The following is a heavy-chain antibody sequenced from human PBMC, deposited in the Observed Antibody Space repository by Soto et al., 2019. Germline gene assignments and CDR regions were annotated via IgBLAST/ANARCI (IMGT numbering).Heavy chain of an antibody. CDR1: GDSIISSDFY. Sequence: XETLSLTCTVSGDSIISSDFYWGWVRQPPGKGLEWIGSIFYLGSSYYNPSLKSRVTMSVDTSKNQFSLRLRSVTAADTALYFCARHSLALRKNNWFDHWGQGIMVTVSS. D-gene: IGHD3-3*02. J-gene: IGHJ5*02. CDR2: IFYLGSS. CDR3: ARHSLALRKNNWFDH. V-gene: IGHV4-39*01.